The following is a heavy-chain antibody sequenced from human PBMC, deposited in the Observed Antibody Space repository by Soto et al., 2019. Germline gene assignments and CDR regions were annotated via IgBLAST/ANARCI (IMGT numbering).Heavy chain of an antibody. Sequence: QIQLVESGGGVVQPGRSLRLSCLASGFIFRSYAMHWVRQAPGQGLEWVAVITYDGINGYYADSVRGRFAISRDNSKNTLYRQMNSLRPEDTAVYYCARALSGSYPNFDYWGQGPLVTVSS. J-gene: IGHJ4*02. V-gene: IGHV3-30*09. CDR2: ITYDGING. CDR3: ARALSGSYPNFDY. CDR1: GFIFRSYA. D-gene: IGHD1-26*01.